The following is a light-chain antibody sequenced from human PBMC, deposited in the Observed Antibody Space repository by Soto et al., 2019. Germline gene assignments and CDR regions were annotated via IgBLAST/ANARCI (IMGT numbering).Light chain of an antibody. CDR1: QRVSRQY. Sequence: VLTQSPDTLSLSPGEMATLSCRSSQRVSRQYLSWYQQRTDQPPRPLIYGVTMRTDGIPDRFSGSRSGTDFTLTISSLETEDVALYYCQQRSNWGLTLGEGTRLEI. CDR3: QQRSNWGLT. J-gene: IGKJ5*01. CDR2: GVT. V-gene: IGKV3-11*01.